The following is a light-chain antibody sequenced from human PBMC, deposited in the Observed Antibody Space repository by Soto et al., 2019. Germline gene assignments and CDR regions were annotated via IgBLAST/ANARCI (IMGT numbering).Light chain of an antibody. CDR2: GAS. Sequence: DIQMTQSPSSLSASVGDRVTITCRASQSIDTSLNWYQQKPGKAPKLLIYGASSLQSGVPLRFSGSGSGTEFTLTISSLQPEDFATYYCQQSYSIMPLTFGGGTKVEIK. CDR1: QSIDTS. CDR3: QQSYSIMPLT. J-gene: IGKJ4*01. V-gene: IGKV1-39*01.